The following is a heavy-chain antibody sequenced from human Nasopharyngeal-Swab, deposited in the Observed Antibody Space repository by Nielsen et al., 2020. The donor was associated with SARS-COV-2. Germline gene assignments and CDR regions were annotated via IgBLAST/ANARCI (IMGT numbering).Heavy chain of an antibody. J-gene: IGHJ6*02. Sequence: GSLRLSRTVSGGSISSYYWSWIRQPPGKGLEWIGYIYYSGSTNYNPSLKSRVTISVDTSKNQFSLKLSSVTAADTAVYYCARSEWIQLWSTGRRGMDVWGQGTTVTVSS. V-gene: IGHV4-59*13. D-gene: IGHD5-18*01. CDR1: GGSISSYY. CDR2: IYYSGST. CDR3: ARSEWIQLWSTGRRGMDV.